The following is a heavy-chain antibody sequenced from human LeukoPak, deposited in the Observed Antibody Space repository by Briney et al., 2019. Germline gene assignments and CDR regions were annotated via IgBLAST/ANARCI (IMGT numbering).Heavy chain of an antibody. CDR3: AKGPLRGTAAAIDY. CDR2: ISYDGRNI. J-gene: IGHJ4*02. Sequence: GGSLRLSCAASGFTFSTYWMHWVRQAPGKGLEWVAVISYDGRNIHYPDAVKGRFTISRDISTDTLWLQMDSLRTEDTAVYYCAKGPLRGTAAAIDYWGQGTLVTVSS. CDR1: GFTFSTYW. V-gene: IGHV3-30*18. D-gene: IGHD2-2*01.